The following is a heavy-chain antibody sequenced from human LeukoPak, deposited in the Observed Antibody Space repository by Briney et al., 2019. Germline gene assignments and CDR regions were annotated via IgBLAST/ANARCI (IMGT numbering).Heavy chain of an antibody. J-gene: IGHJ6*02. V-gene: IGHV3-23*01. D-gene: IGHD4-11*01. CDR1: GFTFSSYA. CDR2: ISGSGDTT. Sequence: GGSLRLSCAASGFTFSSYAMSWVRQAPGKGLEWVSTISGSGDTTYYADSVKGRFTISRDNSKNTLYLQMNSLRAEDTAVYYCAKEHSNYHYFYGMDVWGQGTTVTVFS. CDR3: AKEHSNYHYFYGMDV.